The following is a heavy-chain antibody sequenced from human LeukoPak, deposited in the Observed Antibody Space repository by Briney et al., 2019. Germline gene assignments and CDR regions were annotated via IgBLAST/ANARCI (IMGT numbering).Heavy chain of an antibody. CDR2: INHSGST. CDR1: GGSFSGYY. D-gene: IGHD2-15*01. CDR3: ARGSYCSGGSCYALLWYYGMDV. V-gene: IGHV4-34*01. Sequence: PSETLSLTCAVYGGSFSGYYWSWIRQPPGKGLEWIGEINHSGSTNYNPSLKSRVTISVDTSKNQFSLKLSSVTAADTAVHYCARGSYCSGGSCYALLWYYGMDVWGQGTTVTVSS. J-gene: IGHJ6*02.